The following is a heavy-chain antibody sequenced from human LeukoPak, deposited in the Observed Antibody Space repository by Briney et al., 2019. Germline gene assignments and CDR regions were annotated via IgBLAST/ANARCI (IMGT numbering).Heavy chain of an antibody. CDR3: ARDYAYCSSTSCYSALDY. D-gene: IGHD2-2*01. J-gene: IGHJ4*02. V-gene: IGHV1-69*05. CDR1: GGTFSSYA. CDR2: IIPIFGTA. Sequence: SVKVSCKASGGTFSSYAISWVRQAPGQGLEWMGGIIPIFGTANYAQKFQGKVTITTDESTSTAYMELSSLRSEDTAVYYCARDYAYCSSTSCYSALDYWGQGTLVTVSS.